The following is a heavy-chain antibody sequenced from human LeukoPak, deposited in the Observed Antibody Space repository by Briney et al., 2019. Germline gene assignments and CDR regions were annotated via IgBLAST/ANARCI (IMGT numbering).Heavy chain of an antibody. CDR2: ISSSSSTI. V-gene: IGHV3-48*01. CDR3: VGSGSCSHRYFDY. D-gene: IGHD1-26*01. CDR1: GFTFSSYS. J-gene: IGHJ4*02. Sequence: GGSLRLSCAASGFTFSSYSMNWVRQAPGKGLEWVSYISSSSSTIYYADSVKGRFTISRDNAKNSLYLQMNSLRAEDTAVYYCVGSGSCSHRYFDYWSQGTLVTVSS.